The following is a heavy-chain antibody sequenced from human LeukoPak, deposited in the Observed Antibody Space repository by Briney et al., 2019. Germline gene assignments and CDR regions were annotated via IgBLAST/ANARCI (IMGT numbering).Heavy chain of an antibody. CDR2: IYHSGST. D-gene: IGHD3-3*01. Sequence: SETLSLTCTVSGYSISSGYYWGWIRQPPGKGLEWVGSIYHSGSTYYNPSLKSRVTISVDTSKNQFSLKLSSVTAADTAVYYCARQAPSFWSGYYHGWFDPWGQGTLVTVSS. J-gene: IGHJ5*02. V-gene: IGHV4-38-2*02. CDR1: GYSISSGYY. CDR3: ARQAPSFWSGYYHGWFDP.